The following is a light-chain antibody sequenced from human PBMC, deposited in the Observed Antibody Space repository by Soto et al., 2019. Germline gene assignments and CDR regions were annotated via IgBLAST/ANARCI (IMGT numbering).Light chain of an antibody. CDR3: LQINSYPYT. Sequence: IQLTQSPSSLPASVGDRVTITCRASQGITTYLAWYQQKPGKAPKLLIYAASALQSGVPSRFSGSGSGTDFTLTISSPQPEDFATYYCLQINSYPYTFGQGTKVDIK. CDR2: AAS. J-gene: IGKJ2*01. CDR1: QGITTY. V-gene: IGKV1-9*01.